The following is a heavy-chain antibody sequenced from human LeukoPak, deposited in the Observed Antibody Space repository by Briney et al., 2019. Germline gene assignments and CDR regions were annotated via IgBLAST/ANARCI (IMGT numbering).Heavy chain of an antibody. CDR2: FYSGGNA. D-gene: IGHD2-2*01. V-gene: IGHV3-66*02. CDR3: ARDSSTSIFSLNAFDI. Sequence: GGSLRLPCAASGFSFTTYYMSWVRQAPGKGLEWVSVFYSGGNAYYADSVKGRFTISRDNSKNTLYLQMNSLRAEDTAVFYCARDSSTSIFSLNAFDIWGQGTMVTVSS. CDR1: GFSFTTYY. J-gene: IGHJ3*02.